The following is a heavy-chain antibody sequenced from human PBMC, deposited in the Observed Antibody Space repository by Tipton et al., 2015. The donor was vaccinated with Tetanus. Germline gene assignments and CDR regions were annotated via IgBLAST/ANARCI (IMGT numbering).Heavy chain of an antibody. V-gene: IGHV4-59*01. Sequence: TLSLTCTISGGSFGNFYWAWIRQPPGRGLEWIGYIYYSGSTNYDPSLKSRVTISLDTSKNQFSLKMSPVTAADTAMYYCARVWCGDLFGVGAFDIWGQGTMVTVSS. D-gene: IGHD3-10*01. CDR1: GGSFGNFY. J-gene: IGHJ3*02. CDR2: IYYSGST. CDR3: ARVWCGDLFGVGAFDI.